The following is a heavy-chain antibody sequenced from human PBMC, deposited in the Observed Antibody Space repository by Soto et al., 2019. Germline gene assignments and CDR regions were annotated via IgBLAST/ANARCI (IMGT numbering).Heavy chain of an antibody. J-gene: IGHJ4*02. CDR1: GGTFSSYT. Sequence: QVQLVQSGAEVKKPGSSVKVSCKASGGTFSSYTISWVRQAPGQGLEWMGRIIPILGIANYAQKFQGRVTITADKSTSTAYMELSRLRSEDTAVYYCAREGKGSATEALADDYWGQGTLVTVSA. V-gene: IGHV1-69*08. CDR2: IIPILGIA. CDR3: AREGKGSATEALADDY. D-gene: IGHD2-15*01.